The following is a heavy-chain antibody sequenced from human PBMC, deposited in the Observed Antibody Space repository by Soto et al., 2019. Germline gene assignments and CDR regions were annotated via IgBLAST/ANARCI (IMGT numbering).Heavy chain of an antibody. CDR1: GGSISSGDYY. J-gene: IGHJ6*02. Sequence: PSQTLSLTCTVSGGSISSGDYYWSWIRQPPGKGLEWIGYIYYSGSTYYNPSLKSRVTISVDTSKNQFSLKLSSVTAADTAVYYCARDGDCISTSCYGVRYGYYYGMDVWGQGTTVTVSS. CDR3: ARDGDCISTSCYGVRYGYYYGMDV. V-gene: IGHV4-30-4*01. D-gene: IGHD2-2*01. CDR2: IYYSGST.